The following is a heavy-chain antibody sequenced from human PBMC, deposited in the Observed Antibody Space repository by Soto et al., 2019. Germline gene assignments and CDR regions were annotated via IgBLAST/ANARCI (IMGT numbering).Heavy chain of an antibody. J-gene: IGHJ5*02. CDR1: GFSLSTSGVG. CDR3: AHTNLGYCSSTSCYWFDP. CDR2: IYWDDDK. V-gene: IGHV2-5*02. D-gene: IGHD2-2*01. Sequence: GSGPTLVNPTQTLTLTCTFSGFSLSTSGVGVGWIRQPPGKALEWLALIYWDDDKRYSPSLKSRLTITKDTSKNQVVLTMTNMDPVDTATYYCAHTNLGYCSSTSCYWFDPWGQGTLVTVSS.